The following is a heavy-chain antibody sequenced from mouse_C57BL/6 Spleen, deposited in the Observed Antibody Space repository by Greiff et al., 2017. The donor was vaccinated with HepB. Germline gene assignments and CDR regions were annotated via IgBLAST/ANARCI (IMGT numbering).Heavy chain of an antibody. J-gene: IGHJ3*01. CDR3: ARLGDWFAY. V-gene: IGHV1-82*01. CDR2: IYPGDGDT. CDR1: GYAFSSSW. Sequence: QVHVKQSGPELVKPGASVKISCKASGYAFSSSWMNWVKQRPGKGLEWIGRIYPGDGDTNYNGKFKGKATLTADKSSSTAYMQLSSLTSEDSAVYFCARLGDWFAYWGQGTLVTVSA.